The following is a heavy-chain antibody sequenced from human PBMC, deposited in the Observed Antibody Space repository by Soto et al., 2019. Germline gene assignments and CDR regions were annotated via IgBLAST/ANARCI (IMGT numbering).Heavy chain of an antibody. CDR2: SRNKARSYTT. V-gene: IGHV3-72*01. CDR3: ARVAVSYYYDY. Sequence: PGGSLRLSCAVSGFTFSDHYMDWVRQAPGKGLEWVGRSRNKARSYTTEYAASVKGRFTISRDESKNSLYLQMNSLKTEDTAVYYCARVAVSYYYDYWGQGA. J-gene: IGHJ4*02. CDR1: GFTFSDHY. D-gene: IGHD3-10*01.